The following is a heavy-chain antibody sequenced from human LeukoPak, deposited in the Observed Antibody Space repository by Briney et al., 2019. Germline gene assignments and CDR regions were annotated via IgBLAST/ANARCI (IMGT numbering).Heavy chain of an antibody. D-gene: IGHD3-3*01. J-gene: IGHJ4*02. V-gene: IGHV3-11*01. CDR2: ISSSGSTI. Sequence: PGGSLTLSCPASGFTYSDYFMSWIRPAPGKGLEWVSYISSSGSTIYYADSVKGLFTSPSDNAKNSLYLQMNSLRAEDTAVYYCARDGAPFFWRGKWGGLDYWGQGTLVTVSS. CDR1: GFTYSDYF. CDR3: ARDGAPFFWRGKWGGLDY.